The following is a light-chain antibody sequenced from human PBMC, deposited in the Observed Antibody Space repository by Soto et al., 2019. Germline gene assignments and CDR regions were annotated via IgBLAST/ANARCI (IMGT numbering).Light chain of an antibody. CDR3: QQYSKWPIT. CDR1: QSVNSN. V-gene: IGKV3-15*01. J-gene: IGKJ5*01. CDR2: GIS. Sequence: EMVLTQSKRILSVSPGESSSLSCMASQSVNSNYLAWYQQHPGQPPRLLIYGISTRATGIPARFSGSGSGTEFSLTISSLQSEDFAVYYCQQYSKWPITFGQGTLLEIK.